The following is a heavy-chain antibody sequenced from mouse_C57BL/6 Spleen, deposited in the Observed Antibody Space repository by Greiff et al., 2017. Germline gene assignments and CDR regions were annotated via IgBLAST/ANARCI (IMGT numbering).Heavy chain of an antibody. D-gene: IGHD2-2*01. CDR1: GFSLTSYG. Sequence: QVQLKESGPGLVQPSQSLSITCTVSGFSLTSYGVHWVRQPPGKGLEWLGVIWSGGSTDYNAAFISRLSISKDNSKSQVFFKMNSLQADDTAIYYWAKNGLSTMVTTGFAYWGQGTLVTVSA. V-gene: IGHV2-4*01. J-gene: IGHJ3*01. CDR3: AKNGLSTMVTTGFAY. CDR2: IWSGGST.